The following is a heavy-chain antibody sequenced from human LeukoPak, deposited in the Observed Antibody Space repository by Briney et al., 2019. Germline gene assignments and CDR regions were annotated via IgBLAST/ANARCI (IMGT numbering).Heavy chain of an antibody. J-gene: IGHJ5*02. CDR2: IIPIFGTA. V-gene: IGHV1-69*13. Sequence: SVKVSCKASGGTFSSYAISWVRQAPGQGLEWMGGIIPIFGTANYAQKFQGRVTITADESTSTAYVELSSLRSEDTAVYYCARDGSGYSYGLFGFDPWGQGTLVTVSS. D-gene: IGHD5-18*01. CDR1: GGTFSSYA. CDR3: ARDGSGYSYGLFGFDP.